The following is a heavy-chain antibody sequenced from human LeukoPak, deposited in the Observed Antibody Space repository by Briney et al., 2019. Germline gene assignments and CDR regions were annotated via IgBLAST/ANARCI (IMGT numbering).Heavy chain of an antibody. V-gene: IGHV3-43*02. Sequence: PGGSLRLSCAASGFTFDDYAMHWVRQAPGKGLEWVSLISGDGGSTYYADSVKGRFTISRDNSKNSLYLQMNSLRTEDTALYYCAKGPYVSSSRGVPGLQIDYWGQGTLVTVSS. D-gene: IGHD3-10*01. CDR3: AKGPYVSSSRGVPGLQIDY. J-gene: IGHJ4*02. CDR1: GFTFDDYA. CDR2: ISGDGGST.